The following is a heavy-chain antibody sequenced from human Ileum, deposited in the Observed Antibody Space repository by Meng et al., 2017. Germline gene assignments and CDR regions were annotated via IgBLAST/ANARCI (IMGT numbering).Heavy chain of an antibody. Sequence: EVLLVQSGGGLVQPGGSLRLACTASGFTFSSSWMHWVRQVPGKGLVWVSRIKYDGSITMYADLVKGRFTISRDNAKNTLYLQMNNLRAEDTAVYYCARSDWFDPWGQGTLVTVSS. CDR3: ARSDWFDP. J-gene: IGHJ5*02. CDR2: IKYDGSIT. V-gene: IGHV3-74*03. CDR1: GFTFSSSW.